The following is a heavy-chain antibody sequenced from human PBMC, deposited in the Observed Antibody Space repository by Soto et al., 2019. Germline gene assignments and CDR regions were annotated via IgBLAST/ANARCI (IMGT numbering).Heavy chain of an antibody. CDR3: ARACSSNSCYDVFDY. CDR1: GGSISSYY. Sequence: PSETLSLTCTVSGGSISSYYLSWMRQPAGKGLEWIGRIYTSGSTNYNPSLKSRVTMSVDTSKNQFSLKLSSVTAADTAVYYCARACSSNSCYDVFDYWGQGTLVTVYS. CDR2: IYTSGST. D-gene: IGHD2-2*01. J-gene: IGHJ4*02. V-gene: IGHV4-4*07.